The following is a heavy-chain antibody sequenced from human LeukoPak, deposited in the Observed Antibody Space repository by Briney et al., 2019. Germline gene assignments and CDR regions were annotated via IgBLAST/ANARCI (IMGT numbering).Heavy chain of an antibody. CDR1: GFSLSTSGMC. J-gene: IGHJ3*02. V-gene: IGHV2-70*11. CDR3: ARSRGVVVTAPRAFDI. D-gene: IGHD2-21*02. CDR2: IDWDDDK. Sequence: ESGPTLVKPTQTLTLTCTFSGFSLSTSGMCVSWIRQPPGKALEWLARIDWDDDKYYSTSLKTRLTISKDTSKNQVVLTMTNMDPVDTATYYCARSRGVVVTAPRAFDIWGQGTMVTVSS.